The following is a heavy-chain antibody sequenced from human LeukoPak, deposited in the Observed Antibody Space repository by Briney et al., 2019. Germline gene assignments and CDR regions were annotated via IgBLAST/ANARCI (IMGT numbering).Heavy chain of an antibody. J-gene: IGHJ4*02. D-gene: IGHD3-10*01. V-gene: IGHV3-30*02. CDR1: GFTFSSYG. CDR2: IWYDGSNK. Sequence: GGSLRLSCAASGFTFSSYGMHWVRQAPGKGLEWVAVIWYDGSNKYYADSVKGRFTISRDNSKNTLYLQLNSLRAEDTAVYYCAKSGTDYPFLVHWGQGTLVTVSS. CDR3: AKSGTDYPFLVH.